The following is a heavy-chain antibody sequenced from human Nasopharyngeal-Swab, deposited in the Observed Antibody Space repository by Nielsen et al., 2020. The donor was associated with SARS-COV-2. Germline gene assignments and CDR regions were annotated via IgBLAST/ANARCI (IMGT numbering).Heavy chain of an antibody. CDR3: ARGKDSSSSSRIWGYYGMDV. J-gene: IGHJ6*02. Sequence: WVRQAPGQRLEWMGWINAGNGNTKYSQKFQGRVTMTRDTSTSTVYMELSSLRSEDTAVYYCARGKDSSSSSRIWGYYGMDVWGQGTTVTVSS. D-gene: IGHD6-6*01. CDR2: INAGNGNT. V-gene: IGHV1-3*01.